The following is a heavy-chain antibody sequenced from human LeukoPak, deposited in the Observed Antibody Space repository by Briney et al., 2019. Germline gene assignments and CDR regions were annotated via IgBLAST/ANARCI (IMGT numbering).Heavy chain of an antibody. CDR3: AKASSYYDFWSGKEDY. CDR1: GFTFSSYG. CDR2: IRYDGSNK. V-gene: IGHV3-30*02. Sequence: PGGSLRLSCAASGFTFSSYGMHWVRQAPGKGLEWAAVIRYDGSNKYYADSVKGRFTISRDNSKNTLYLQMNSLRAEDTAVYYCAKASSYYDFWSGKEDYWGQGTLDTVSS. D-gene: IGHD3-3*01. J-gene: IGHJ4*02.